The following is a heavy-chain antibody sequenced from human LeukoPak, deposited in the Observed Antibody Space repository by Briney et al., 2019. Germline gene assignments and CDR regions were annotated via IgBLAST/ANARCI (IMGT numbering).Heavy chain of an antibody. Sequence: ASVKVSCKASGGTFSSYAISWVRQAPGQGLEWMGGIIPIFGTANYAQKFQGRVTITADESTSTAYMELSSLRSEDTAVYYCARGRNYYDSSDYYEGDAFDIWGQGTVVTVSS. CDR1: GGTFSSYA. CDR3: ARGRNYYDSSDYYEGDAFDI. D-gene: IGHD3-22*01. CDR2: IIPIFGTA. J-gene: IGHJ3*02. V-gene: IGHV1-69*13.